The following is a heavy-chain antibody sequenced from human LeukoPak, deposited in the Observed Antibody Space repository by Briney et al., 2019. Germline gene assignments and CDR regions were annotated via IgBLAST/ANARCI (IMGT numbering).Heavy chain of an antibody. V-gene: IGHV3-74*01. J-gene: IGHJ4*02. CDR2: ITSDGSDT. CDR3: ATGGQQYYDY. CDR1: GLTFRNYW. D-gene: IGHD1-1*01. Sequence: PGGSLRLSCAASGLTFRNYWMHWARQAPGKGLMWLSRITSDGSDTIYADSGKGRFTISRDNAKNTVYLQMNSLTAEDTAVYYCATGGQQYYDYWGQGTLVTVSS.